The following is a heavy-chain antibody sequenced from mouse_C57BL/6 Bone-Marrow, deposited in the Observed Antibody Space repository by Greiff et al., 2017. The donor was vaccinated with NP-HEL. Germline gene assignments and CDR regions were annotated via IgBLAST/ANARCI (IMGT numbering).Heavy chain of an antibody. CDR1: GYTFTSYG. D-gene: IGHD2-4*01. J-gene: IGHJ4*01. Sequence: VNLVESGAELARPGASVKLSCKASGYTFTSYGISWVKQRTGQGLEWIGEIYPRSGNTYYNEKFKGKATLTADKSSSTAYMELRSLTSEDSAVYFCARRLRRDYYAMDYWGQGTSVTVSS. V-gene: IGHV1-81*01. CDR3: ARRLRRDYYAMDY. CDR2: IYPRSGNT.